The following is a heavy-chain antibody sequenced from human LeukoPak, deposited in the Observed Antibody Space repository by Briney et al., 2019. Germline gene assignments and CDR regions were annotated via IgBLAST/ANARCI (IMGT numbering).Heavy chain of an antibody. J-gene: IGHJ6*02. CDR3: AREPIVVVVAANLGMDV. D-gene: IGHD2-15*01. Sequence: GRSLRLSCAASGFTFSSYGMHWVRQAPGKGLEWVAVISYDGSNKYYADSVKGRFTISRDNSKNTLYLQMNSLRAEDTAVYYCAREPIVVVVAANLGMDVWGQGTTVTVSS. CDR2: ISYDGSNK. CDR1: GFTFSSYG. V-gene: IGHV3-30*03.